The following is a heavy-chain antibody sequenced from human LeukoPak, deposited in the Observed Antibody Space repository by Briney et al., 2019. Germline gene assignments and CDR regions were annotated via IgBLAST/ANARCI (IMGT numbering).Heavy chain of an antibody. CDR3: ARNLYGMDV. CDR2: IYYSGST. V-gene: IGHV4-59*01. CDR1: GVSISSYY. Sequence: SETLSLTCTVSGVSISSYYWNWLRQPPGKGLEWIGYIYYSGSTNYNPSLKSRVTISVDTSKNQFSLKLSSVTAADTAVYYCARNLYGMDVWGRGTTVTVSS. D-gene: IGHD1-14*01. J-gene: IGHJ6*02.